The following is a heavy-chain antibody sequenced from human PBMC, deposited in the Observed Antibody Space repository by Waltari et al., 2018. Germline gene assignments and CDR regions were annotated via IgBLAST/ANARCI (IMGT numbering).Heavy chain of an antibody. V-gene: IGHV4-34*01. Sequence: QVQLQQWGAGLLKPSETLSLTCAVYGGSFSGYYWSWIRQPPGKGLEWIGENNHSGSTNNNPSLKSRVTISVDTSKNQFSLKLSSVTAADTAVYYCARAPKRTSSEVDYWGQGTLVTVSS. CDR3: ARAPKRTSSEVDY. J-gene: IGHJ4*02. CDR1: GGSFSGYY. D-gene: IGHD6-19*01. CDR2: NNHSGST.